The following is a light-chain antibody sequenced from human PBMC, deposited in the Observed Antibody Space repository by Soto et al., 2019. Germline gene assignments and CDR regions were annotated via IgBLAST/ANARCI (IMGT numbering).Light chain of an antibody. CDR1: QSINRN. Sequence: EIIMTQSPATLSVSPGERATLSCRASQSINRNLAGYQQKPGQAPRLLFYGASSRSTGVPDRFSVSGSGTDFTLTISRLEPEDFAVYYCQQYHDWPPLTFGGGTKVGIK. J-gene: IGKJ4*01. CDR3: QQYHDWPPLT. V-gene: IGKV3D-15*01. CDR2: GAS.